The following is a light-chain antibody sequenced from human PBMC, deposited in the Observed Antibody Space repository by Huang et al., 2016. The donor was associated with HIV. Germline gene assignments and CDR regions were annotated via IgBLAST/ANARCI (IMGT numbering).Light chain of an antibody. Sequence: DVLLTQSPLSLPVILGQPASISCKSSHGLVHTDGNTYLNWVHQRPGQSPRRLIYKVSNRDSGVPDRLSGSGSGTDFTLKISRVETDDIGIYYCMQGSHWPQTFGLGTKLEIK. CDR1: HGLVHTDGNTY. CDR3: MQGSHWPQT. J-gene: IGKJ1*01. V-gene: IGKV2-30*02. CDR2: KVS.